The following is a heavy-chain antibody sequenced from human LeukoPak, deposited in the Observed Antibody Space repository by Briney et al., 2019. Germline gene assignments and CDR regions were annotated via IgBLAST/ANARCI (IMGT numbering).Heavy chain of an antibody. CDR2: IRSRAYGGTT. D-gene: IGHD3-22*01. CDR1: GFTFGDYA. Sequence: GGSLRLSCTASGFTFGDYAMSWVRQAPGKGLEWVGFIRSRAYGGTTEYAASVKGRFTISRDDSKSIAYLQMNSLKTEDTAVYYCTRDGAPTYYDSSGYYSWGQGTLVTVSS. J-gene: IGHJ4*02. CDR3: TRDGAPTYYDSSGYYS. V-gene: IGHV3-49*04.